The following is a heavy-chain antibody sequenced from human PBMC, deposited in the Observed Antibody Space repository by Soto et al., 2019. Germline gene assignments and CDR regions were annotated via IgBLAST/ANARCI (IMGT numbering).Heavy chain of an antibody. Sequence: QVQLVQSGAEMREPGSSVKVSCKASGGTFSSSAINWLRQAPGQGPEWMGGIIPTFGTANYIEKFRGRVTITADTSMSTAYTEVRSLTSEDTAMYFCARSETAGHRGFDIWGQGTMVTVSS. V-gene: IGHV1-69*06. J-gene: IGHJ3*02. D-gene: IGHD6-19*01. CDR2: IIPTFGTA. CDR3: ARSETAGHRGFDI. CDR1: GGTFSSSA.